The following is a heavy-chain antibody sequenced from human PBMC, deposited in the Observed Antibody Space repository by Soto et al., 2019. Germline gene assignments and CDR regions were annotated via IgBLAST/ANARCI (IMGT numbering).Heavy chain of an antibody. CDR2: ISAHNGNT. CDR3: ARGRYGDY. V-gene: IGHV1-18*01. D-gene: IGHD1-1*01. Sequence: QVHLVQSGAEVKKPGASVKVSCKGSGYIFTTYGITWVRQAPGQGLEWMGWISAHNGNTNYAQKLQGRVTVTRDTSEITADMELRNLSADDTAVYYCARGRYGDYWGQGALVTVSS. J-gene: IGHJ4*02. CDR1: GYIFTTYG.